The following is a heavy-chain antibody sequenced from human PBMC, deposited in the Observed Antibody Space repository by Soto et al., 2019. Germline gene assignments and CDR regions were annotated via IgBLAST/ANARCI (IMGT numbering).Heavy chain of an antibody. CDR2: IYWDDDK. D-gene: IGHD4-17*01. V-gene: IGHV2-5*02. CDR3: AHTSTLTGGHGFDF. Sequence: QITLKESGPMLVKPTQTLTLTCTISGFSLRTSGVGVGWIRQPPGKALEWLALIYWDDDKRYSPSLKSRLTLTKDTSKNQVVLTMTNMDPVDTATYYCAHTSTLTGGHGFDFWGQGTMVTLSS. J-gene: IGHJ3*01. CDR1: GFSLRTSGVG.